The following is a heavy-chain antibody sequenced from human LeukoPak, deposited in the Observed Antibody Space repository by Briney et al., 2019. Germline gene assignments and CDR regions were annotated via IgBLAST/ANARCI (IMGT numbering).Heavy chain of an antibody. D-gene: IGHD6-13*01. CDR3: AKGQQGHMWLDN. V-gene: IGHV3-30*18. Sequence: GGALRLSCAASAFTFRSFGMQWVRQAPGKGLEWVAFISSDGGNVYYADSVNGRFSISRDNFKATLYLQMNSLRPEDTAVYYCAKGQQGHMWLDNWGQGTLVIVSS. CDR1: AFTFRSFG. J-gene: IGHJ4*02. CDR2: ISSDGGNV.